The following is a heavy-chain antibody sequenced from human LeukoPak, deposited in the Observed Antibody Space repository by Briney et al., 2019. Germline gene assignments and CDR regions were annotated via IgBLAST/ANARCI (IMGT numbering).Heavy chain of an antibody. CDR3: ARDLSGIWSGSVGWFDP. J-gene: IGHJ5*02. CDR2: INPNSGGT. CDR1: GYTFTGYY. Sequence: ASVKVSCKASGYTFTGYYMHWVRQAPGQGLESMGRINPNSGGTNYAQKFQGRVTMTRDTSISTAYMELSRLRSDDTAVYYCARDLSGIWSGSVGWFDPWGQGTLVTVSS. V-gene: IGHV1-2*06. D-gene: IGHD3-3*01.